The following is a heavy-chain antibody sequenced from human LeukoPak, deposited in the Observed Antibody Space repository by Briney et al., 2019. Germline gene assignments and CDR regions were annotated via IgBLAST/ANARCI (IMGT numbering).Heavy chain of an antibody. CDR3: ARSELLWFGGVNSGFDY. J-gene: IGHJ4*02. V-gene: IGHV4-59*01. CDR1: GGSITSYY. D-gene: IGHD3-10*01. Sequence: SETLSLTCTVSGGSITSYYWSWIRQPPGKGLEWIGYIYYSGSTNYNPSLKSRVTISLDTSKNQFSLKLSSVTAADTAVYYCARSELLWFGGVNSGFDYWGQGTLVTVSS. CDR2: IYYSGST.